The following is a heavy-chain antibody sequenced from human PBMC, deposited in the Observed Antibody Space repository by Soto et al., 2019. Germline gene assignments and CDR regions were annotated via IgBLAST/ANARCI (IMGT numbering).Heavy chain of an antibody. CDR3: ARDRDDYGSGNYYNRIDF. J-gene: IGHJ4*02. D-gene: IGHD3-10*01. V-gene: IGHV1-69*01. Sequence: QVQLVQSGAEVKKPGSSVKVSCKASGGIFSTYAISWLRQAPGQGLEWMGGIIPIFGTPNYAQRFQGRVTIPADESTSTAYMELSILRSEDTAVYYCARDRDDYGSGNYYNRIDFWGQGTLVTVSS. CDR2: IIPIFGTP. CDR1: GGIFSTYA.